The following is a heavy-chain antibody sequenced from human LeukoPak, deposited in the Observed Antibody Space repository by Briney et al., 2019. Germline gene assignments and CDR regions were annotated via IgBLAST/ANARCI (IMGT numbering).Heavy chain of an antibody. V-gene: IGHV3-9*01. CDR1: GFTFDDYA. J-gene: IGHJ4*02. Sequence: GRSLRLSCAASGFTFDDYAMHWVRQAPGKGLEWVSGISWNSGSIGYADSVKGRFTISRDNSKNTLYLQMNSLRAEDTAVYYCARDLEGWQPIAYWGQGTLVTVSS. D-gene: IGHD4-23*01. CDR2: ISWNSGSI. CDR3: ARDLEGWQPIAY.